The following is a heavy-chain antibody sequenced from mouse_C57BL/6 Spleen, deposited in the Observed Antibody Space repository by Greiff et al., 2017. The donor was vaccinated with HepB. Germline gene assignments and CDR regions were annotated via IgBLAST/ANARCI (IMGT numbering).Heavy chain of an antibody. J-gene: IGHJ4*01. V-gene: IGHV1-74*01. CDR3: AMPSYYGYGGYYAMDY. Sequence: VQLQQPGAELVKPGASVKVSCKASGYTFTSYWMHWVKQRPGQGLEWIGRIHPSDSDTNYNQKFKGKATLTVDKSSSTAYMQLSSLTSEDSAVYYCAMPSYYGYGGYYAMDYWGQGTSVTVSS. CDR1: GYTFTSYW. D-gene: IGHD2-2*01. CDR2: IHPSDSDT.